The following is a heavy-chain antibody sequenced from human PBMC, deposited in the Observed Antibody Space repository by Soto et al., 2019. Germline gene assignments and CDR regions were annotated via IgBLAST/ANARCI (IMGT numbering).Heavy chain of an antibody. CDR2: ISSDASTT. Sequence: AEGSLRLSCAASGFTFSSHWMHWVSQPPGKGLVWVSRISSDASTTTYADSVKGRFTISRDNAKNTLFLQMDSLTAEDTAVYYCARRVNSAPNWFDPWGQGTLVTVSS. CDR3: ARRVNSAPNWFDP. D-gene: IGHD3-16*02. CDR1: GFTFSSHW. V-gene: IGHV3-74*01. J-gene: IGHJ5*02.